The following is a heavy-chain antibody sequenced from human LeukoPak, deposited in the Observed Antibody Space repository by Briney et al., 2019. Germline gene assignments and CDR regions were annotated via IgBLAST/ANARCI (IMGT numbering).Heavy chain of an antibody. J-gene: IGHJ4*02. D-gene: IGHD5-24*01. CDR3: AKEMGAGYNVDC. V-gene: IGHV3-23*01. CDR1: GFTFSSYA. Sequence: GGSLRLSCAASGFTFSSYAMRWVRQAPGKGLEWVSGTSGSGDGTYYADSVKGRFTISRDNSKNTLYLQMNSLRAEDTAVYYCAKEMGAGYNVDCWGQGTLVTVSS. CDR2: TSGSGDGT.